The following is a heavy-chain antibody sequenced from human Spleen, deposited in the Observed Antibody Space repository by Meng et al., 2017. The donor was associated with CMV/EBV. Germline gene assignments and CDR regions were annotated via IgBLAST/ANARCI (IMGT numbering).Heavy chain of an antibody. J-gene: IGHJ2*01. CDR2: IWYDGSNK. CDR1: GDS. CDR3: AKEKVVVGALGYFDL. Sequence: GDSINWVRQEPGKGLGWVAVIWYDGSNKYHGDSVKGRFTIARDKSKNTLYLQMNSLRAEDTAVYYCAKEKVVVGALGYFDLWGRGTLVTVSS. D-gene: IGHD2-15*01. V-gene: IGHV3-33*03.